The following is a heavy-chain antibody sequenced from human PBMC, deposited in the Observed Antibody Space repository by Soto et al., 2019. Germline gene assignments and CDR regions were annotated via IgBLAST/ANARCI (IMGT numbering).Heavy chain of an antibody. J-gene: IGHJ4*02. CDR1: GFTFSSHA. V-gene: IGHV3-23*01. CDR3: AKVSSSWYAGFFDL. Sequence: EVQLLESGGGMVQPGGSLRLSCTASGFTFSSHAMTWVRQAPGKGLEWVSGLSDSGGSIYYADSVKGRFTISRDNSMNTLYLPLKTLRAEDTAVYYFAKVSSSWYAGFFDLWGQATLVTVSA. D-gene: IGHD6-13*01. CDR2: LSDSGGSI.